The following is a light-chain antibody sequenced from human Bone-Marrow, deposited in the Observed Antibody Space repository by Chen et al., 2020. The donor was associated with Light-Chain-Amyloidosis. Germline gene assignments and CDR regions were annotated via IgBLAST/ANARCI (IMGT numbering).Light chain of an antibody. CDR1: NIGSTS. CDR3: QVWDRSSDRPL. CDR2: DDS. J-gene: IGLJ3*02. V-gene: IGLV3-21*02. Sequence: SYVLTHPSSVSVVPGLTATIAWGGNNIGSTSVHWYQQTPGQAPLLVVYDDSDRPSGIPERLSGSNSGNTATLTISRVEAGDEADYYCQVWDRSSDRPLFGGGTKLTVL.